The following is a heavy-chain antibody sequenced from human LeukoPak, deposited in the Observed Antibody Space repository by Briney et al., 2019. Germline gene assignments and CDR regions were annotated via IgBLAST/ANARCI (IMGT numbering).Heavy chain of an antibody. Sequence: SEALSLTCTVSGGSISSYYWSWIRQPPGKGLEWIGCIHYSGSSNYNPSLKGRVSISVDTSKSQFSLKLGSVTAADTAVYYCARRQCVGGSCYPFDYWGQGTLVTVSS. CDR3: ARRQCVGGSCYPFDY. CDR2: IHYSGSS. CDR1: GGSISSYY. J-gene: IGHJ4*02. D-gene: IGHD2-15*01. V-gene: IGHV4-59*08.